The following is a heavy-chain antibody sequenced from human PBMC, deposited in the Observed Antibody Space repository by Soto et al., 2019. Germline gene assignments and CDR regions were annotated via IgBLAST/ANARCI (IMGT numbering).Heavy chain of an antibody. CDR1: GGSISSGGYY. D-gene: IGHD3-10*01. V-gene: IGHV4-31*03. CDR3: ASSGSGGYYYYYGMDV. Sequence: PSETLSLTCTVSGGSISSGGYYWSWIRQHPGKGLEWIGYIYYSGSTYYNPSLKSRVTISVDTSKKQFSLKLSSVTAADTAVYYCASSGSGGYYYYYGMDVWGQGTTVTVSS. CDR2: IYYSGST. J-gene: IGHJ6*02.